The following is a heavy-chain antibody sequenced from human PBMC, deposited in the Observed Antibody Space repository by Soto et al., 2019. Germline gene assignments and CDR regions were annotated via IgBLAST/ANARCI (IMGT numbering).Heavy chain of an antibody. CDR1: GFTFDSYA. CDR3: AKDTVGGYSFWSGYYSDGLDV. V-gene: IGHV3-23*01. D-gene: IGHD3-3*01. Sequence: EVKLLESGGGLARPGGSLRLSCVGSGFTFDSYAISWVRQAPGERLQWIAAISGSADGTDYAHSVRGRFTISRDNAKKTVHLQIDSLRVEDTAVYFCAKDTVGGYSFWSGYYSDGLDVWGQGTLVSVS. CDR2: ISGSADGT. J-gene: IGHJ3*01.